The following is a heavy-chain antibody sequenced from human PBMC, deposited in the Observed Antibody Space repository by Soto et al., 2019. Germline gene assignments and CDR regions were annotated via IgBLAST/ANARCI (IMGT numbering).Heavy chain of an antibody. Sequence: SETLSLTCTVSAGSITTSYWSWIRQPLGKALEWIGYISYRGSTNYNPSLKSRLTISIDTSKSQISLKLTSMTTADTAVYYCASSGIVGREVNTWFDPWGQGTLVTVSS. CDR2: ISYRGST. J-gene: IGHJ5*02. CDR1: AGSITTSY. CDR3: ASSGIVGREVNTWFDP. D-gene: IGHD3-22*01. V-gene: IGHV4-59*01.